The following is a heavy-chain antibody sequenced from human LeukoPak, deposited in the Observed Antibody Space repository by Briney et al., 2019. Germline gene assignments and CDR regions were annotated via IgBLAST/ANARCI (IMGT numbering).Heavy chain of an antibody. CDR3: ARVRADSSGHDIDY. CDR1: GFTFSAYV. D-gene: IGHD3-22*01. J-gene: IGHJ4*02. V-gene: IGHV3-33*01. CDR2: LWYDGSNE. Sequence: HGGSLRPSCAASGFTFSAYVMHWVRQAPGKGLEWVAILWYDGSNEYYADSVKGRFTMSRDNSKNTLHLQMNSLRAEDTAVYYCARVRADSSGHDIDYWGQGTLVTVSS.